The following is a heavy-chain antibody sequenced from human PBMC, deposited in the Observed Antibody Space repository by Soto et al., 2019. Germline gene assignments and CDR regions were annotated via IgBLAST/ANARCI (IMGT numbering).Heavy chain of an antibody. D-gene: IGHD6-13*01. CDR2: IYYSGST. CDR3: ARDAPRIAAAGRGFDP. Sequence: SETLSLTCNVSGGSISSGGYYWSWIRQPPGKGLEWIGYIYYSGSTYYNPSLKSRVTISVDTSKNQFSLKLSSVTAADTAVYYCARDAPRIAAAGRGFDPWGQGTLVTVSS. CDR1: GGSISSGGYY. J-gene: IGHJ5*02. V-gene: IGHV4-30-4*01.